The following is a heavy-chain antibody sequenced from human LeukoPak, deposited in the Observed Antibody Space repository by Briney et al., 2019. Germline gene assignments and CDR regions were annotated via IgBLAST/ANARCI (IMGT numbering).Heavy chain of an antibody. CDR1: GFIISSYW. Sequence: PGGSLRLSCAASGFIISSYWMTWVRQAPGKGLQWVANIKQDGSEKNYVDSVKGRFTVSRDNAKNSLYLQMNSLRAEDTAVYYCARGGSAGDYWGQGTLVTVSS. J-gene: IGHJ4*02. D-gene: IGHD2-15*01. CDR3: ARGGSAGDY. V-gene: IGHV3-7*01. CDR2: IKQDGSEK.